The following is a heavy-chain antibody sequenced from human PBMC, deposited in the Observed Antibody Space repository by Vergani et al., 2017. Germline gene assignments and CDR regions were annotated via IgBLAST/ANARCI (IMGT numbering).Heavy chain of an antibody. Sequence: QVQLVQSGAEVKKPGSSVKVSCKASGGTFSSYTISWVRQAPGQGLEWMGRIIPILGIANYAQKFQGRVTITADKSTSTDYMELSSLRSEDTAVYYWAREGGATTLTTSYFEYWGQGTLVTVSS. CDR2: IIPILGIA. V-gene: IGHV1-69*08. J-gene: IGHJ4*02. D-gene: IGHD4-17*01. CDR3: AREGGATTLTTSYFEY. CDR1: GGTFSSYT.